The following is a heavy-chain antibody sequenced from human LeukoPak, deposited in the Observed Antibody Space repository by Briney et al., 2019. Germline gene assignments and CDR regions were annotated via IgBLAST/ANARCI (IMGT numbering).Heavy chain of an antibody. CDR1: RFNFNHAT. Sequence: GGSLRLSCAASRFNFNHATMTWVRQAPGKGLEWVGRIKSQTEGETTDYAAPVKGRFTISRDDSKNTLYLQMNSLKTEDTAVYYCAGITAAFDFWGQGTLVTVSS. D-gene: IGHD1-20*01. CDR2: IKSQTEGETT. CDR3: AGITAAFDF. V-gene: IGHV3-15*01. J-gene: IGHJ4*02.